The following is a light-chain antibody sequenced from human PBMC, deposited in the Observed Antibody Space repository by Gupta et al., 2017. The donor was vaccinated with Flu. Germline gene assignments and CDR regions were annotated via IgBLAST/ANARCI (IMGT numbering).Light chain of an antibody. J-gene: IGLJ3*02. CDR3: ATWDDSLSGRV. V-gene: IGLV1-47*01. CDR1: SSDIGINY. CDR2: RNN. Sequence: QSVVTQPPSASGTPGQRVTISCSGSSSDIGINYVYWYQQLPGTAPKLRIYRNNQRPSGVPDRCSASKSGTSASLAISGLRSEDGADYDCATWDDSLSGRVFGGGTKLTVL.